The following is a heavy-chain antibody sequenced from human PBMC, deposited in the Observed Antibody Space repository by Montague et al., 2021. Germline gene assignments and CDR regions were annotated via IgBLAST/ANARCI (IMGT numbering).Heavy chain of an antibody. J-gene: IGHJ5*02. V-gene: IGHV3-23*01. Sequence: SRRLSCAASGFPFSSYAMSWVRQAPGKGLKWVSSITSGGSTYYADSVTGRSTISRDNSKNTLYLQMNSLRAEDTAVYYCTKDQDDYGDYVDWVDTWGQGTLVTVSS. D-gene: IGHD4-17*01. CDR3: TKDQDDYGDYVDWVDT. CDR2: ITSGGST. CDR1: GFPFSSYA.